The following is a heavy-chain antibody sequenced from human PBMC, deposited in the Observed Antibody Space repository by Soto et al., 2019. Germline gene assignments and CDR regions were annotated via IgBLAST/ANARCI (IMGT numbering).Heavy chain of an antibody. CDR2: IYYSGST. Sequence: SETLSLTCTVSGGSISSGDYYWSWIRQPPGKGLEWIGYIYYSGSTYYNPSLKSRVTISVDTSKNHFSLKLSSVTAADTAVYYCARVPWGNLYYYGMDVWGQGTTVPVSS. V-gene: IGHV4-30-4*01. J-gene: IGHJ6*02. CDR1: GGSISSGDYY. D-gene: IGHD2-2*01. CDR3: ARVPWGNLYYYGMDV.